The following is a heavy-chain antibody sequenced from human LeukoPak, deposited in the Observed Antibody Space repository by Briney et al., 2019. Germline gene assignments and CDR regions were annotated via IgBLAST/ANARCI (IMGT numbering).Heavy chain of an antibody. J-gene: IGHJ4*02. CDR3: AKDMMVGELSFFDY. D-gene: IGHD3-16*02. CDR2: IRYDGSNK. V-gene: IGHV3-30*02. Sequence: PGGSLRLSCAASGFTFSSYGMHWVRQAPGKGLEWVAFIRYDGSNKYYADSVKGRFTISRDNSKNTLYLQMNSPRAEDTAVYYCAKDMMVGELSFFDYWGQGTLVTVPS. CDR1: GFTFSSYG.